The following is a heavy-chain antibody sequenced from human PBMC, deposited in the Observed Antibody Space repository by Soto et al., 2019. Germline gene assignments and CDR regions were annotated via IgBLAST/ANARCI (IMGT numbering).Heavy chain of an antibody. J-gene: IGHJ4*02. CDR2: IYYSGSS. V-gene: IGHV4-30-4*01. CDR3: ARVSDILTSRGFDS. D-gene: IGHD3-9*01. Sequence: PSETLSLTCTVSGGSISSGDYYWSWIRQPPGKGLEWIGYIYYSGSSYYNPSLKSRVTISLDTSKNQFSLKLTSVTAADTAVYYCARVSDILTSRGFDSWGPGTLVTVSS. CDR1: GGSISSGDYY.